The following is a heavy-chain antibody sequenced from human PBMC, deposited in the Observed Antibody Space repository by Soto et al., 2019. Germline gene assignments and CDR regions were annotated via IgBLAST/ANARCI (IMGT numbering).Heavy chain of an antibody. CDR2: ISGSGGST. CDR3: AKDAQWLVRFHSGYADY. D-gene: IGHD6-19*01. V-gene: IGHV3-23*01. Sequence: GGSLRLSCAASGFTFSSYAMSWVRQAPGKGLEWVSAISGSGGSTYYADSVKGRFTISRDNSKNTLYLQMNSLRAEDTAVYYCAKDAQWLVRFHSGYADYWGQGTLVTVSS. J-gene: IGHJ4*02. CDR1: GFTFSSYA.